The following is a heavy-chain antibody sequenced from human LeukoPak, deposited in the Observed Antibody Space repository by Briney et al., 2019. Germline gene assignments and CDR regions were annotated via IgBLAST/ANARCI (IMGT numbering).Heavy chain of an antibody. V-gene: IGHV4-61*02. CDR1: GFSISSGSYY. J-gene: IGHJ6*02. CDR3: ASGYCSSTSCHPPYYGMDV. CDR2: IYTSGST. Sequence: PSETLSLTCTVSGFSISSGSYYWRWIRQPAGKGLEWIVRIYTSGSTNYNPSLKSRVTISVDTSKNQFSLKLSSVTAADTAVYYCASGYCSSTSCHPPYYGMDVWGQGTTVTVSS. D-gene: IGHD2-2*01.